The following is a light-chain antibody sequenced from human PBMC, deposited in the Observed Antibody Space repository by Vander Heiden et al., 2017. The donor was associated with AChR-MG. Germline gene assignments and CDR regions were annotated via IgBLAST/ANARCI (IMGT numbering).Light chain of an antibody. CDR1: RSVSSSY. CDR3: QQYDSSPYT. J-gene: IGKJ2*01. V-gene: IGKV3-20*01. Sequence: EMALTQSPGTLSLAPGEEATLSCSASRSVSSSYLAWYQQKPGQAPKLLIYGASSRATGIPDRFSGSGSGTDFTLTISRLEPEDFAVYYCQQYDSSPYTFGQGTKLEIK. CDR2: GAS.